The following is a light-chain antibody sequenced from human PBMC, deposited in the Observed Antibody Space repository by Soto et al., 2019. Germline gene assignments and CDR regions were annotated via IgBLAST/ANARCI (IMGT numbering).Light chain of an antibody. CDR3: HHSHSAPPT. V-gene: IGKV4-1*01. CDR2: WAS. J-gene: IGKJ1*01. CDR1: QSVLYSPNNKNY. Sequence: DIVMTQSPDSLAVSLGERATINCKSSQSVLYSPNNKNYLAWYQQKPGQPPKLLVYWASTRESGVPDRFSGSGSGTDFSLTISSLQPEDAAVYYYHHSHSAPPTFGQGTKVELK.